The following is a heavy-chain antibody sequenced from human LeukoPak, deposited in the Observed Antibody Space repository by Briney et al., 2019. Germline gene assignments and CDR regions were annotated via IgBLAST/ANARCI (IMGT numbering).Heavy chain of an antibody. J-gene: IGHJ3*02. D-gene: IGHD5-24*01. CDR1: GDSISSYY. V-gene: IGHV4-59*08. Sequence: ALETLSLTCTVSGDSISSYYWSWIRQPPGKGLEWIGYIYYSGGTDYNPSLKSRVTISVDTSKNQFSLKLRSVTAADTAVYYCARHVTISGPYDASDIWGQGTMVTVSP. CDR2: IYYSGGT. CDR3: ARHVTISGPYDASDI.